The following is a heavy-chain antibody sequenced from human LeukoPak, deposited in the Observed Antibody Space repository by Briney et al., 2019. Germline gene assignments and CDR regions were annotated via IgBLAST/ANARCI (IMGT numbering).Heavy chain of an antibody. J-gene: IGHJ5*02. CDR2: INPSGGST. D-gene: IGHD5-12*01. CDR3: ASVDIVATDPNQFDP. CDR1: GYTFTSYY. V-gene: IGHV1-46*01. Sequence: ASVKVSCKASGYTFTSYYMHWVRQAPGQGLEWMGIINPSGGSTSYAQKFQGRVTMTRDTSTSTVYMELSSLRSEDTAVYYCASVDIVATDPNQFDPWGQGTLVTVSS.